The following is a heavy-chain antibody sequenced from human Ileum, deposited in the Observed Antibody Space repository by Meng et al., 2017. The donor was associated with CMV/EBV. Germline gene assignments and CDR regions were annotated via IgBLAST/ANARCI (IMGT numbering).Heavy chain of an antibody. Sequence: LSGVVSGFSVSNSAMHWVRQAPGKGLEWVAVISNDGNRKYYTDSVEGRFTISRDNSKNTLYLQMDSLRADDTATYYCARDFAWNFDYWGQGTLVTVSS. CDR3: ARDFAWNFDY. V-gene: IGHV3-30*04. CDR1: GFSVSNSA. J-gene: IGHJ4*02. CDR2: ISNDGNRK.